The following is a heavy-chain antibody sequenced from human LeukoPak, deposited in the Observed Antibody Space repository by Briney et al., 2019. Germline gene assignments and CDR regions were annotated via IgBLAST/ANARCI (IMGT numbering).Heavy chain of an antibody. CDR2: INQDGSQT. CDR1: GFTFSSYW. J-gene: IGHJ4*02. D-gene: IGHD1-26*01. V-gene: IGHV3-7*01. CDR3: ARSWLLVAATPLTDY. Sequence: GGSLRLSCAVSGFTFSSYWMTWVRQAPGKGLEWVASINQDGSQTYYVDSVKGRFTISRDNAKNSLYLQMSSLRVEDTAIYYCARSWLLVAATPLTDYWGQGTLVTVSS.